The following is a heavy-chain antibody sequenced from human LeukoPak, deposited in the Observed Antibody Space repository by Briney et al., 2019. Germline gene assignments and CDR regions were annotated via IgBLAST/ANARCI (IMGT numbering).Heavy chain of an antibody. J-gene: IGHJ4*02. CDR2: ISSSSSYT. V-gene: IGHV3-11*05. CDR1: GFTFSDYY. CDR3: ARALYGDSFDY. Sequence: GGSLRLSCAASGFTFSDYYMSWIRQAPGKGLEWVSYISSSSSYTNYADSVKGRFTISRDNAKNSLYLQMNSLRAEDTAVYYCARALYGDSFDYWGQGTLVTVSS. D-gene: IGHD4-17*01.